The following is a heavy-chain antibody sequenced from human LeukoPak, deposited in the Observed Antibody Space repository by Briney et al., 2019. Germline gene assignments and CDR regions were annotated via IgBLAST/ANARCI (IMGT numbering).Heavy chain of an antibody. J-gene: IGHJ6*03. D-gene: IGHD3-3*01. CDR2: ISSSGSTI. V-gene: IGHV3-11*04. CDR1: GFTVSGNY. CDR3: ARAGGDYDFWSGYYYYYYYMDV. Sequence: PGGSLRLSCAASGFTVSGNYMSWVRQAPGKGLEWVSYISSSGSTIYYADSVKGRFTISRDNAKNSLYLQMNSLRAEDTAVYYCARAGGDYDFWSGYYYYYYYMDVWGKGTTVTVSS.